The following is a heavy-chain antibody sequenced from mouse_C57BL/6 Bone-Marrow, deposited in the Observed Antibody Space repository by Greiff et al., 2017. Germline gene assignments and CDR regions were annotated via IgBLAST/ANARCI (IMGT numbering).Heavy chain of an antibody. J-gene: IGHJ4*01. D-gene: IGHD2-4*01. Sequence: DVKLQESGAELVRPGASVKLSCTASGFNIKDSYMHWVKQRPEQGLEWIGRIDPEDGDTEYAPKFQGKATMTADTSSNTAYLQLSSLTSEDTAVYYCARSYDYDDYTMDYWGQGTSVTVSS. CDR1: GFNIKDSY. V-gene: IGHV14-1*01. CDR3: ARSYDYDDYTMDY. CDR2: IDPEDGDT.